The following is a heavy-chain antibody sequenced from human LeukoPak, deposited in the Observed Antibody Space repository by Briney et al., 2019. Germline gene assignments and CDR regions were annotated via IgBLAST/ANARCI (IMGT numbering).Heavy chain of an antibody. CDR2: LIPIFGTA. CDR3: AREKSYSSGWYYFDY. V-gene: IGHV1-69*05. CDR1: GGTFSSYA. Sequence: ASVKVSCKASGGTFSSYAISWVRQAPGQGLEWMGGLIPIFGTANYAQKFQGRVTITTDESTSTAYMELSSLRSEDTAVYYYAREKSYSSGWYYFDYWGQGTLVTVSS. J-gene: IGHJ4*02. D-gene: IGHD6-19*01.